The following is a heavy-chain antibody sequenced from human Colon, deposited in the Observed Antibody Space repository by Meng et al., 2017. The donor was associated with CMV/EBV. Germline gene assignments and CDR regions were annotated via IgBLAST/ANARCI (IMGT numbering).Heavy chain of an antibody. CDR1: GFIFSTYG. Sequence: GGSLRLSCTASGFIFSTYGMHWVRQAQGKGLEWLTCIRFDGSEKVYSDSVRGRFTVSRDNSRNILYLQMNSLRPEDTALYYCSYYSSSGYYFDYWGQGTLVTVSS. CDR3: SYYSSSGYYFDY. J-gene: IGHJ4*02. D-gene: IGHD6-13*01. CDR2: IRFDGSEK. V-gene: IGHV3-30*02.